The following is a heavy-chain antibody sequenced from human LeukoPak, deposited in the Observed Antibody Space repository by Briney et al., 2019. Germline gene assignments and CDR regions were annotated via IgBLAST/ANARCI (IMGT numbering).Heavy chain of an antibody. Sequence: ASVKVSCKASGYTFTGYYMHWVRQAPGQGLEWMGWINPNSGGTNYAQKFQGRVTMTRDTSISTAYMELSRLRSDDTAVYYCARDNWNYLRSWFDPWGQGTLVTVSS. CDR1: GYTFTGYY. V-gene: IGHV1-2*02. CDR3: ARDNWNYLRSWFDP. J-gene: IGHJ5*02. CDR2: INPNSGGT. D-gene: IGHD1-7*01.